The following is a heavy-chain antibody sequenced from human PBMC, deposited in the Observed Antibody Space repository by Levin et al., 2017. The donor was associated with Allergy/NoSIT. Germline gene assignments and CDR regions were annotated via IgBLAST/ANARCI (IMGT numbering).Heavy chain of an antibody. CDR3: ARDRIAVAGAFDY. D-gene: IGHD6-19*01. CDR1: GFTFSSYS. J-gene: IGHJ4*02. Sequence: LSHTCAASGFTFSSYSMNWVRQAPGKGLEWVSSISSSSSYIYYADSVKGRFTISRDNAKNSLYLQMNSLRAEDTAVYYCARDRIAVAGAFDYWGQGTLVTVSS. V-gene: IGHV3-21*01. CDR2: ISSSSSYI.